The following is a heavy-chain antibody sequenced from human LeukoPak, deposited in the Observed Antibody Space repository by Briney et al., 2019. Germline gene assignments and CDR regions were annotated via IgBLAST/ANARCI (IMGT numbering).Heavy chain of an antibody. Sequence: GGSLRLSCAASGFTFSSYGMHWVRQAPGKGLEWVAVIWYDGSNKYYADSVKGRFTISRDNSKNTLYLQMNSLRAEDTAVYYCARDQGRGSSSWYVYWGQGTLVTVS. CDR1: GFTFSSYG. CDR2: IWYDGSNK. CDR3: ARDQGRGSSSWYVY. J-gene: IGHJ4*02. D-gene: IGHD6-13*01. V-gene: IGHV3-33*01.